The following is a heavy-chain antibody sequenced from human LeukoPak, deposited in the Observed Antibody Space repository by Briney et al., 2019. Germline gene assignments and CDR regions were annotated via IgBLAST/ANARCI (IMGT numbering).Heavy chain of an antibody. CDR3: ARAHTAMVPDAFDI. J-gene: IGHJ3*02. Sequence: ASVKVSCKASGYTFTGYYMHWVRQAPGQGLEWMGWINPNSGGTNYAQKFQGRVTMTRDTSISTAYMELSRLRSDDTAVYYCARAHTAMVPDAFDIWGQGTMVTVSS. V-gene: IGHV1-2*02. CDR2: INPNSGGT. D-gene: IGHD5-18*01. CDR1: GYTFTGYY.